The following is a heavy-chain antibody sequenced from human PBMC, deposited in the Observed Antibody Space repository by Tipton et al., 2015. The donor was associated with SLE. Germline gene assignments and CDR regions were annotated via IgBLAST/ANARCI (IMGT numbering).Heavy chain of an antibody. CDR2: ISAYNGNT. Sequence: QVQLVQSGAEVKRPGASVKVSCKASGYTFTSYGISWVRQAPGQGLEWMGWISAYNGNTNYAQKLQGRVTMTTDTSTSTAYMELRSLRSDDTAVYYCARASLGGSLSLPDYMDVLGKGTTVTVSS. CDR3: ARASLGGSLSLPDYMDV. CDR1: GYTFTSYG. J-gene: IGHJ6*03. V-gene: IGHV1-18*01. D-gene: IGHD3-16*01.